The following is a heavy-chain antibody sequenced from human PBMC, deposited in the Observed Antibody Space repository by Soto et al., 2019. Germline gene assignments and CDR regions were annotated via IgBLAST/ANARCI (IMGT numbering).Heavy chain of an antibody. V-gene: IGHV3-33*01. Sequence: QVQLVESGGGVVQPGRSLRLSCAASGFTFSSFGMHWVRQAPGQGLEWVAIIWYDGSNENYADSVRGRFTISRDNSKNTLYLQMNSLRVDDTAVYYGARGQLVPPTYFDSWGQGTRVTVSS. CDR3: ARGQLVPPTYFDS. D-gene: IGHD6-13*01. CDR1: GFTFSSFG. J-gene: IGHJ4*02. CDR2: IWYDGSNE.